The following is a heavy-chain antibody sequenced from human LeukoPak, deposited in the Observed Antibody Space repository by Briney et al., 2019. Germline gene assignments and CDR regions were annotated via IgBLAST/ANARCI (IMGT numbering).Heavy chain of an antibody. Sequence: PGGSLRLSCAASGFTVSSNYMSWVRQAPGKGLEWVSVIYSGGSTYYADSVKGRFTISRDNSKNTLYLQMNSLRAEDTAVYYCARSSIAARGADYWGQGTLVTVSS. J-gene: IGHJ4*02. CDR1: GFTVSSNY. CDR3: ARSSIAARGADY. D-gene: IGHD6-6*01. V-gene: IGHV3-53*01. CDR2: IYSGGST.